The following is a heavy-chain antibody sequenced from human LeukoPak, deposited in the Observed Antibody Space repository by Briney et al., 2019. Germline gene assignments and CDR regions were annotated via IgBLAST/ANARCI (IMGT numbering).Heavy chain of an antibody. V-gene: IGHV4-59*01. J-gene: IGHJ3*02. CDR3: TRHDDTISLDAFDI. D-gene: IGHD3-3*01. CDR1: GGSISSYY. CDR2: IYYSGST. Sequence: SETLSLTCTVSGGSISSYYWSWIRQPPGKGLEWIGYIYYSGSTNYNPSLKSRVTISVDTSKNQFSLKLSSVTAADTAVYYCTRHDDTISLDAFDIWGQGTMVTVSS.